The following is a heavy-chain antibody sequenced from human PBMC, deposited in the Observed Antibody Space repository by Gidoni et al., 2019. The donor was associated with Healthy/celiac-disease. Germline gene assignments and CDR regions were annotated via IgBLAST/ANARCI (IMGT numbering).Heavy chain of an antibody. CDR1: GFTFDVYA. Sequence: EVQLVESGGGLVQPGRSLRLSCAASGFTFDVYAMHWVRQAPGKGLEWVSGISWNSGSIGYADSVKGRFTISRDNAKNSLYLQMNSLRAEDTALYYCAKGGRRGGMDVWGQGTTVTVSS. D-gene: IGHD3-16*01. CDR2: ISWNSGSI. V-gene: IGHV3-9*01. CDR3: AKGGRRGGMDV. J-gene: IGHJ6*02.